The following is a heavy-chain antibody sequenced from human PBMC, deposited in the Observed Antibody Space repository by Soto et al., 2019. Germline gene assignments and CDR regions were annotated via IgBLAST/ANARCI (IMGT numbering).Heavy chain of an antibody. CDR1: GFIFNAYA. V-gene: IGHV3-23*01. Sequence: GGSLRLSCAASGFIFNAYAMTWVRQAPGKGLEWVSAIGGSGGNTYYAASVRGRFTISRDNSRDTVDLQMNSLRAEDTAVYYFVRVASDYIIYLVSWGQGILVTVS. D-gene: IGHD4-4*01. CDR2: IGGSGGNT. CDR3: VRVASDYIIYLVS. J-gene: IGHJ5*02.